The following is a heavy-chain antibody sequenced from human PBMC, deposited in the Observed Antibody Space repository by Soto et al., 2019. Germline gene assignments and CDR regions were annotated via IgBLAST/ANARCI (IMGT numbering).Heavy chain of an antibody. CDR1: GFNFISYG. D-gene: IGHD6-6*01. V-gene: IGHV1-18*04. J-gene: IGHJ5*02. CDR2: ISGYDGKT. CDR3: ARDLMYTSSPDSWFEP. Sequence: ASVKVSCKASGFNFISYGNNWVRQAPGQGLEWMRWISGYDGKTVYAHSIQDRVTITTDADTGTAHMELRGRRSADTAIYYCARDLMYTSSPDSWFEPSAQAPLLTVSS.